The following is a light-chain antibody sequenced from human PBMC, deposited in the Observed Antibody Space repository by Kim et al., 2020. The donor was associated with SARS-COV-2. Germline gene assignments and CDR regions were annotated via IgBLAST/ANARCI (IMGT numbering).Light chain of an antibody. J-gene: IGLJ2*01. CDR3: LLSYSDSRV. CDR2: DTG. CDR1: TGPVTSGHF. Sequence: PGGPVTLTCYSSTGPVTSGHFPYWFQQKPGQAPTTLIFDTGNRHSWTPARFSGSLLGGKAAPTLSAARPEDEADYYCLLSYSDSRVFGGGTQLTVL. V-gene: IGLV7-46*01.